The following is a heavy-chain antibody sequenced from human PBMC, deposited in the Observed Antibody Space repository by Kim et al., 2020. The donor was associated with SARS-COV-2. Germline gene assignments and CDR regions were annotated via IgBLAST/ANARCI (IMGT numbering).Heavy chain of an antibody. D-gene: IGHD6-19*01. V-gene: IGHV4-4*02. CDR1: GGSISSSNW. Sequence: SETLSLTCAVSGGSISSSNWWSWVRQPPGKGLEWIGEIYHSGSTNYNPSLKSRVTISVDKSKNQFSLKLSSVTAADTAVYYCVLTYSSGWYGAFDIWGQGTMVTVSS. J-gene: IGHJ3*02. CDR2: IYHSGST. CDR3: VLTYSSGWYGAFDI.